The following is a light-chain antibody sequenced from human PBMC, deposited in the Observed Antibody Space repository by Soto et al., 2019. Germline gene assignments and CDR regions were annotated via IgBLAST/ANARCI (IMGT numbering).Light chain of an antibody. Sequence: LQMTQSPSSLSASVGDRVTIPCRASQNMNNFLSWFPMKPGKDPQPLIYAASRLQSGVPSRFSGSGSGTEFNLTISRLQTEDFATYYCQQYNSFLWTFGQGTKVDIK. J-gene: IGKJ1*01. CDR2: AAS. CDR1: QNMNNF. CDR3: QQYNSFLWT. V-gene: IGKV1-16*01.